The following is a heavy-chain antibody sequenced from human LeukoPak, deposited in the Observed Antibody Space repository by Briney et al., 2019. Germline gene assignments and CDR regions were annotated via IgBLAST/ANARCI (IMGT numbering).Heavy chain of an antibody. J-gene: IGHJ4*02. V-gene: IGHV1-18*01. CDR2: ISAYNGNT. CDR1: GYTFTSYG. Sequence: KASGYTFTSYGISWVRQAPGQGVEWMGWISAYNGNTNYAKKLQGRVTMTTDTSTSTAYMELRSLRSDDTAVYYCAREHEQWLTDYWGQGTLVTVSS. CDR3: AREHEQWLTDY. D-gene: IGHD6-19*01.